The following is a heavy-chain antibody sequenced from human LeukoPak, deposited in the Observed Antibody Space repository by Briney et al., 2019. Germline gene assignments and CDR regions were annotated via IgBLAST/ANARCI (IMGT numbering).Heavy chain of an antibody. D-gene: IGHD7-27*01. V-gene: IGHV3-48*01. J-gene: IGHJ1*01. Sequence: GGSLRLSCAASGFTFSTYSMNWVRQAPGKGLEWVSYITSSRSSISYADSVKGRLTISRDNAKNSVYLQMDSLRAEDTAVYYCARDLNWGFHYWGQGLLVTVSS. CDR1: GFTFSTYS. CDR3: ARDLNWGFHY. CDR2: ITSSRSSI.